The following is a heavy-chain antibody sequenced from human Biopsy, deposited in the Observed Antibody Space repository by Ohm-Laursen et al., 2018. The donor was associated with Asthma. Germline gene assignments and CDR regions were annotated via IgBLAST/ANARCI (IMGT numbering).Heavy chain of an antibody. CDR3: ARQSGQDYGDSSGFDI. CDR1: GFVFSQCG. J-gene: IGHJ3*02. D-gene: IGHD3-22*01. Sequence: SLRLSCSATGFVFSQCGMHWVRQGPGKGLEWVALVSSDGHNKYYEDSMKGRFTISRDNSRNRLYLQINRLTVEDSAVYFCARQSGQDYGDSSGFDIWGQGTKVAVSS. CDR2: VSSDGHNK. V-gene: IGHV3-30*03.